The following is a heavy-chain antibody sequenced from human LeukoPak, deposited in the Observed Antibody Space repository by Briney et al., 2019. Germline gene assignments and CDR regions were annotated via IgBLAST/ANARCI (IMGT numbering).Heavy chain of an antibody. V-gene: IGHV3-53*01. CDR3: ARDRRDGYTYYFDY. CDR1: GFTFSNYA. CDR2: IYSGGDT. D-gene: IGHD5-24*01. Sequence: GGSLRLSCAASGFTFSNYAMSWVRQAPGKGLEWVSVIYSGGDTYYADSVKGRFTISRDNSKNTLYLQMSSLRAEDTAVYYCARDRRDGYTYYFDYWGQGTLVTVSS. J-gene: IGHJ4*02.